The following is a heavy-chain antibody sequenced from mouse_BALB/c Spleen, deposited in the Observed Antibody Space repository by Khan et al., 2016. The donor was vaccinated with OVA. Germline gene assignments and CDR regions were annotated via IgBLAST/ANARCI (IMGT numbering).Heavy chain of an antibody. CDR3: ARPPDFSCTLDY. V-gene: IGHV9-3-1*01. CDR1: GYTFTNYG. J-gene: IGHJ4*01. Sequence: QIQLVQSGPELKKPGETVKISCKASGYTFTNYGMNWVKQSPGKALKWMGWINTYTGEPTYADDFKGRFAFSLETSASTAYLQINNLKNEDTATYCCARPPDFSCTLDYWGQGTTVTVSS. CDR2: INTYTGEP.